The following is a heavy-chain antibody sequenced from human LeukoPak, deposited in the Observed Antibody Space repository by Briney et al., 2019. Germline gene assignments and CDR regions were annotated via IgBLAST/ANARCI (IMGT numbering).Heavy chain of an antibody. CDR1: GGSFSGYY. CDR2: INHSGST. D-gene: IGHD4-17*01. Sequence: SETLPLTCAVYGGSFSGYYWSWIRQPPGKGLEWIGEINHSGSTNYNPSLKGRVTISVDTSKNQFSLKLSSVTAADTAVYYCAREGLYGDYAGGAYYFDYWGQGTLVTVSS. J-gene: IGHJ4*02. V-gene: IGHV4-34*01. CDR3: AREGLYGDYAGGAYYFDY.